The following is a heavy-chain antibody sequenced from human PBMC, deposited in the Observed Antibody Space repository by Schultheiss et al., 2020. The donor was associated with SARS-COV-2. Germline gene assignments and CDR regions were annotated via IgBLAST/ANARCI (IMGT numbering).Heavy chain of an antibody. CDR3: ARGGWFDP. CDR2: IYSSGST. Sequence: SETLSLTCAVSGGSISSYYWSWIRQPAGKGLEWIGRIYSSGSTNYNPSLKSRVTMSMDTSKNQFSLKLTSVIAADTAVYYCARGGWFDPWGQGTLVTVSS. D-gene: IGHD3-16*01. CDR1: GGSISSYY. V-gene: IGHV4-4*07. J-gene: IGHJ5*02.